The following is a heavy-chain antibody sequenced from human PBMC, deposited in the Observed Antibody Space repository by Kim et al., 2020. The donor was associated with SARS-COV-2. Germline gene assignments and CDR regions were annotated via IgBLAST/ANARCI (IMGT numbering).Heavy chain of an antibody. D-gene: IGHD3-10*01. CDR3: ARDKGSGSYSDY. J-gene: IGHJ4*02. Sequence: YEANPVEGSFTDARDNSKSTLYLKMNSLRAEDTAVYYCARDKGSGSYSDYWGQGTLVTVSS. V-gene: IGHV3-30*07.